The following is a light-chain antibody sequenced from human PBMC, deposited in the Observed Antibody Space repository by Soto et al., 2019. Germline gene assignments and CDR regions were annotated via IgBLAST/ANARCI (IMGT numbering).Light chain of an antibody. CDR3: QTYDSALSTYV. CDR2: GNN. Sequence: QSVLTQPPSVSWAPGQGVTISCTGSGSNIGSASEVHWYQQLPGTAPKLLIFGNNNRPSGVPARFSGSKSGTSASLAIAGLQAEDEADYYCQTYDSALSTYVFGSGTKVTVL. V-gene: IGLV1-40*01. J-gene: IGLJ1*01. CDR1: GSNIGSASE.